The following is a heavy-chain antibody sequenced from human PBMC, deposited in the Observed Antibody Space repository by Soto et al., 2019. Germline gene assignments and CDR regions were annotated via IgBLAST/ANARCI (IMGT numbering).Heavy chain of an antibody. CDR2: ISAYNGNT. D-gene: IGHD6-6*01. CDR1: GYTFTSYG. CDR3: ARIAREYSSSSRWFDP. Sequence: ASVKVSCKASGYTFTSYGISWVRQAPGQGLEWMGWISAYNGNTNYAQKLQGRVTMTTDTSTSTAYMELRSLRSDDTAVYYCARIAREYSSSSRWFDPWGQGTLVTVSS. V-gene: IGHV1-18*01. J-gene: IGHJ5*02.